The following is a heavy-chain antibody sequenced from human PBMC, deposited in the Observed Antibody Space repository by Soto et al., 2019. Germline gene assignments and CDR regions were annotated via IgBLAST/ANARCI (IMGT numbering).Heavy chain of an antibody. J-gene: IGHJ4*02. CDR1: GFALSSYW. CDR2: INNDGRTT. CDR3: SRGGSSGLAY. D-gene: IGHD2-15*01. Sequence: EVQLVESGGGLIQPGGSLRLSCAASGFALSSYWMNWVRQSPGKGLVWVSHINNDGRTTNYANSVKGRFTISRDIAKNSLFLQLNSLRAEDTGIYYCSRGGSSGLAYWRQGTLVTVSS. V-gene: IGHV3-74*01.